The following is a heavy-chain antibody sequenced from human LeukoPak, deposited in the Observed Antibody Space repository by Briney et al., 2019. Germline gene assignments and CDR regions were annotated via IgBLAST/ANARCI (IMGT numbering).Heavy chain of an antibody. D-gene: IGHD4-17*01. CDR2: IYYSGST. V-gene: IGHV4-39*01. CDR3: ARHSSTTTVTFDY. CDR1: GGSISSSSYY. Sequence: PSETLSLTCTVSGGSISSSSYYWGWIRQPPGKGLEWIGSIYYSGSTYYNPSLKSRVTISVDTSKNQFSLKLSSVTAADTAVYYCARHSSTTTVTFDYWGQGTLVTVSS. J-gene: IGHJ4*02.